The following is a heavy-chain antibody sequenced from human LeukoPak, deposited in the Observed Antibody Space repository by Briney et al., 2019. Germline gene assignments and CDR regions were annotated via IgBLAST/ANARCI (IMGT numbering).Heavy chain of an antibody. D-gene: IGHD4-17*01. J-gene: IGHJ4*02. CDR1: GGSISGGSYY. CDR3: ASLTVTTGGVDY. Sequence: PETLSLTCTVSGGSISGGSYYCGWGRQPPGEGLGWGVSFYYSGSTYYTPSLKSRVTISVDTSKNQFPLRLTSVTAADTAVYYCASLTVTTGGVDYWGQGTLVTVSS. CDR2: FYYSGST. V-gene: IGHV4-39*06.